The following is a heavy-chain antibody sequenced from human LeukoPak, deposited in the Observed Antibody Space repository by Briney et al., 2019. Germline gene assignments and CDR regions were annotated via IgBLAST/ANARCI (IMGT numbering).Heavy chain of an antibody. J-gene: IGHJ5*02. CDR2: IYYSGST. V-gene: IGHV4-59*01. CDR1: GGSISSYY. Sequence: SETLSLTCTVSGGSISSYYWSWIRQPPGKGLEWIGYIYYSGSTNYNPSLKSRVTISVDTSKNQFSLKLSSVTAADTAVYHCARLEEDYGDYAASWFDPWGQGTLVTVSS. CDR3: ARLEEDYGDYAASWFDP. D-gene: IGHD4-17*01.